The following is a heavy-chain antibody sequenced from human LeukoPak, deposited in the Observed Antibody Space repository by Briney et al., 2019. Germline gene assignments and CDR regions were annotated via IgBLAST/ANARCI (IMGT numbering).Heavy chain of an antibody. Sequence: GGSLRLSCEASGFTFRSYDLHWVRQTPAKGLEWVSFINTAGGTFYSDSVRGRFTISRENAENSFYLQMNSLTADDTAVYYCAREAFTDATGYYFSPLDMWGQGTMVTVSS. V-gene: IGHV3-13*01. CDR1: GFTFRSYD. D-gene: IGHD2/OR15-2a*01. J-gene: IGHJ3*02. CDR3: AREAFTDATGYYFSPLDM. CDR2: INTAGGT.